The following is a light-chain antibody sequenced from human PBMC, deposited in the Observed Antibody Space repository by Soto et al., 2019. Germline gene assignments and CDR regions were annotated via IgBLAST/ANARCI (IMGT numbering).Light chain of an antibody. J-gene: IGKJ5*01. CDR2: HAS. Sequence: DIQMTQSPSSLSASLGDRVTITCQASQNITNNLSWYQQKPGKAPNLLIYHASKLAKGVTSRFSGSGSGTDFSFIITSLQREDLATYYCQQYYGRPPLTFGQGTRLEIK. V-gene: IGKV1-33*01. CDR3: QQYYGRPPLT. CDR1: QNITNN.